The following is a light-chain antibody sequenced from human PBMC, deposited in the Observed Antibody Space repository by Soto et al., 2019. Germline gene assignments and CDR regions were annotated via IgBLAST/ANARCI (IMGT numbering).Light chain of an antibody. V-gene: IGKV1-5*03. CDR1: QTISSW. CDR3: QKLESYPST. CDR2: KAS. Sequence: DIQMTQSPSTLSGSVGDRVTITCRASQTISSWLAWYQQKPGKAPKLLIYKASTLKSGVPSRFSGSGSGTDFTLTISSLQPEDFATYYCQKLESYPSTFGGGTKVDIK. J-gene: IGKJ4*01.